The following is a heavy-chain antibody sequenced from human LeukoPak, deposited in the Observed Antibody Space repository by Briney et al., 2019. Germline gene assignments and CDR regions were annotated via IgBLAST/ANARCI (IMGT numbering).Heavy chain of an antibody. Sequence: SVKVSCKASGFTFTSSAMQWVRQAHGQRLEWIGWIVVGSGNTNYAQKFQERVTITRDMSTSTAYMELSSLRSEDTAVYYCAAEIAVASGIVLDPWGQGTLVTVSS. V-gene: IGHV1-58*02. CDR1: GFTFTSSA. CDR2: IVVGSGNT. J-gene: IGHJ5*02. D-gene: IGHD6-19*01. CDR3: AAEIAVASGIVLDP.